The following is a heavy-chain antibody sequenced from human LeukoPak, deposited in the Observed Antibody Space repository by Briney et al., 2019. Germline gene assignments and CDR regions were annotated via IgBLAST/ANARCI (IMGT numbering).Heavy chain of an antibody. CDR1: GCSISSGDYY. J-gene: IGHJ4*02. Sequence: NPSETLSLTCTVSGCSISSGDYYWSWIRQPPGKGLEWIGYIYYSGSTYYNPSLKSRVTISVDTSKNQFSLKLSSVTAADTAVYYCARATFHDYGDYYFDYWGQGTLVTVSS. V-gene: IGHV4-30-4*01. CDR2: IYYSGST. D-gene: IGHD4-17*01. CDR3: ARATFHDYGDYYFDY.